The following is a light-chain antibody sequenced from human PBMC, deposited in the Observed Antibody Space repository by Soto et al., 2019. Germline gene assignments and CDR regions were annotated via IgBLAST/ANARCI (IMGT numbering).Light chain of an antibody. Sequence: DIQMTQSPSTLSASVGDRVTITCRASQSISSWLAWYQQKPGKAPKLLIYKASSLESGVPSRFSGRGSGTEFTLTSSSLQPDDLATYYCQQYNRYSWTFGQGTKVEIK. CDR3: QQYNRYSWT. J-gene: IGKJ1*01. CDR1: QSISSW. CDR2: KAS. V-gene: IGKV1-5*03.